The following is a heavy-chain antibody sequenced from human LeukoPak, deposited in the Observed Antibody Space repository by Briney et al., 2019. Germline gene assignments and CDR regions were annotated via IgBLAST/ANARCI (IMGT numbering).Heavy chain of an antibody. CDR3: GRIVTHDYGNLNY. J-gene: IGHJ4*02. Sequence: SVKVSCKASGGTFSSYAISWVRQAPGQGLEWMGGIIPIFGTANYAQKFQGRVTITADKSPSTAYMELSSLGSGDTAVYYWGRIVTHDYGNLNYWGQGTRVTV. CDR2: IIPIFGTA. D-gene: IGHD4-17*01. V-gene: IGHV1-69*06. CDR1: GGTFSSYA.